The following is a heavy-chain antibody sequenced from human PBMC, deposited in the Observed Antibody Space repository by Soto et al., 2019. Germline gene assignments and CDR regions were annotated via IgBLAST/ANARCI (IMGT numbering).Heavy chain of an antibody. Sequence: SGPPLVKPTRTRTLTCTFSEFSLSTSGAGVGWIGQPPGKDLEWLALSYLGDDKRYSPSLKSRLTITKDTSKNQLVLTMTNMDAVDTAIYYCAHQRSTVTRPDYLDVWGKGTTVTVSS. V-gene: IGHV2-5*02. D-gene: IGHD4-17*01. CDR3: AHQRSTVTRPDYLDV. CDR2: SYLGDDK. J-gene: IGHJ6*03. CDR1: EFSLSTSGAG.